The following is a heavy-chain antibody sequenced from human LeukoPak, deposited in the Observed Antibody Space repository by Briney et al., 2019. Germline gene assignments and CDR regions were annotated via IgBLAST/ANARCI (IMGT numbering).Heavy chain of an antibody. J-gene: IGHJ4*02. CDR3: ARGLVTIFGVAVAEAYDY. D-gene: IGHD3-3*01. CDR1: GASISSYY. CDR2: VYFSGNT. Sequence: SETLSLTCNVSGASISSYYWSWIRQPAGKGLEWIGRVYFSGNTNYNPSLKSRVTMSVDTSKKQFSLRLSSVTAADTAVYYCARGLVTIFGVAVAEAYDYWGQGTLVTVSS. V-gene: IGHV4-4*07.